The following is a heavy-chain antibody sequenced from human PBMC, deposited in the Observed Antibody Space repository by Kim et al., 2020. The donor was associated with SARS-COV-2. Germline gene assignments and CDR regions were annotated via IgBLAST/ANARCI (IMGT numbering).Heavy chain of an antibody. CDR3: ARPLRTDSSSYNWFDP. CDR1: GYTFTSYA. J-gene: IGHJ5*02. D-gene: IGHD6-13*01. V-gene: IGHV1-3*01. Sequence: ASVKVSCKASGYTFTSYAMHWVRQAPGQRLEWMGWINAGNGNTKYSQKFQGRVTITRDTSASTAYMELSSLRSEDTAVYYCARPLRTDSSSYNWFDPWGQGTLVTVSS. CDR2: INAGNGNT.